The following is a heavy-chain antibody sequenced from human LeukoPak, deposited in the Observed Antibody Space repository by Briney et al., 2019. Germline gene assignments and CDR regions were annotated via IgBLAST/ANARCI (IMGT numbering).Heavy chain of an antibody. CDR3: TRCGPGRDRLNLGD. CDR2: ISAYNGNT. Sequence: ASVKVSCKASGYTFTSYGISWVRQAPGQGLEWMGWISAYNGNTNYAQKLQGRVTMTTDTSTSTAYMELRSLRSDDTAVYYCTRCGPGRDRLNLGDWGQGTLVTVSS. CDR1: GYTFTSYG. D-gene: IGHD2-21*01. J-gene: IGHJ4*02. V-gene: IGHV1-18*01.